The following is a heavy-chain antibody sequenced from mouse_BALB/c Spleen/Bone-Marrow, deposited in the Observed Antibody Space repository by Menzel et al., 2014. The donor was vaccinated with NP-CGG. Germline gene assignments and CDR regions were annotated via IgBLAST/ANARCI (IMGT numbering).Heavy chain of an antibody. D-gene: IGHD1-1*01. J-gene: IGHJ1*01. V-gene: IGHV1-7*01. Sequence: QVQLQQPGAELAKPGASVKMSCKASGYTFTDYWMHWVKQRPGQGLEWIGYINPSSGYTEYNQNFKDKATLTADKSSSTAYMQLNILTSEDSAVYYCARRYGSLWYFDVWGAGTTVTVSS. CDR1: GYTFTDYW. CDR3: ARRYGSLWYFDV. CDR2: INPSSGYT.